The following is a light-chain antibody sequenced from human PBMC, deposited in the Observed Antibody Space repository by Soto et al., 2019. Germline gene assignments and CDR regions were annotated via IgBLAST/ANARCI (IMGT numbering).Light chain of an antibody. V-gene: IGKV1-27*01. CDR2: AAS. CDR3: QKYNSAAFS. CDR1: QGISHY. Sequence: DIQMTQSPSSLSASVGDRVTITCRARQGISHYSAWYQQKPGKVPKLLIYAASTLQSGVPSRFSGSGSGTDFTLTISSMQPEDGATYDGQKYNSAAFSFGGGTKVDIK. J-gene: IGKJ3*01.